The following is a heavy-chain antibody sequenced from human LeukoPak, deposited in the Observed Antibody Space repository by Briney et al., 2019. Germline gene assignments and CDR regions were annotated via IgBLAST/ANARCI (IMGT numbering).Heavy chain of an antibody. J-gene: IGHJ6*02. D-gene: IGHD1-26*01. V-gene: IGHV1-18*01. CDR1: GYTFTSYG. CDR3: AREFKWELLTDYGMDV. Sequence: ASVKVSCKASGYTFTSYGISWVRQAPGQGLEWMGWISAYNGNTNYAQKLQGRVTMTTDTSTSTAYMELRSLRSDDTAVYYCAREFKWELLTDYGMDVWGQGTTVTVSS. CDR2: ISAYNGNT.